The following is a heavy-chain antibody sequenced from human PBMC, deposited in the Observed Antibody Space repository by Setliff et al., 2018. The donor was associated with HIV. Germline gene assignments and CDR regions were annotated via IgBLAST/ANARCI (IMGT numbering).Heavy chain of an antibody. D-gene: IGHD7-27*01. Sequence: PGGSLRLSCADSGFTLGGHFMSWIRQAPGKGLEWVSYIGYSGTPIYYADSVKGRFTIPRDNAENSLFLQMNSLRVEDTAVYYCARHWGNAFDIWGQGTMVTVSS. CDR1: GFTLGGHF. V-gene: IGHV3-11*04. CDR3: ARHWGNAFDI. J-gene: IGHJ3*02. CDR2: IGYSGTPI.